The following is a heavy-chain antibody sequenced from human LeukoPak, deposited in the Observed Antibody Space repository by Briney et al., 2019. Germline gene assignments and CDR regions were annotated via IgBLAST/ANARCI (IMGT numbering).Heavy chain of an antibody. J-gene: IGHJ4*02. CDR2: IRYDGADT. V-gene: IGHV3-30*02. Sequence: GGSLRLSCAASGFSFGGYAMHWVRQAPGKGLDWVAFIRYDGADTYSADSVKGRFTVSRDNSKNTLYLQMNSLTAEGTALYYCAKEGGGRTFDYWGQGTLVTVSA. D-gene: IGHD4-23*01. CDR3: AKEGGGRTFDY. CDR1: GFSFGGYA.